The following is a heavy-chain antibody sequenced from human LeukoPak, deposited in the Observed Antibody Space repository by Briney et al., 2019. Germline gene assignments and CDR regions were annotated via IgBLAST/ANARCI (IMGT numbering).Heavy chain of an antibody. Sequence: SETLSLTCAVSAYSISSGYYWGWIRQPPGKGLEWIGSIYHSGSTYYNPSLKSRVTISVDTSKNQFSLKLSSVTAADTAVYYCARLPDGYVPDYCGQGTLVTVSS. CDR1: AYSISSGYY. J-gene: IGHJ4*02. V-gene: IGHV4-38-2*01. D-gene: IGHD5-24*01. CDR3: ARLPDGYVPDY. CDR2: IYHSGST.